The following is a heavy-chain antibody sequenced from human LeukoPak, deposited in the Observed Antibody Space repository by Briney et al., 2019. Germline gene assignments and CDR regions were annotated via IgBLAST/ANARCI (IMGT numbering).Heavy chain of an antibody. J-gene: IGHJ4*02. Sequence: VASVKISCKASGYTFTDYYMYWVRQAPGQGPECMGVIHPSGGGTTYAQKFQGRVTLTKDTATSTVYIELSSLRSDDTAVYYCARMAMDPAMVTKFFDLWGQGTLLIVSA. V-gene: IGHV1-46*01. CDR1: GYTFTDYY. D-gene: IGHD5-18*01. CDR3: ARMAMDPAMVTKFFDL. CDR2: IHPSGGGT.